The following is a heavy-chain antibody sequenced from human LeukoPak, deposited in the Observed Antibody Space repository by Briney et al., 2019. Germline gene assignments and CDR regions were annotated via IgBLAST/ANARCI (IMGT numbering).Heavy chain of an antibody. CDR3: ARGSYYYDSSGKGHY. J-gene: IGHJ4*02. Sequence: SVKVSCKASEGTFSSYAISWVRQAPGQGLEWMGRIIPILGIANYAQKFQGRVTITADKSTSTAYMELSSLRSEDTAVYYCARGSYYYDSSGKGHYWGQGTLVTVSS. V-gene: IGHV1-69*04. CDR1: EGTFSSYA. D-gene: IGHD3-22*01. CDR2: IIPILGIA.